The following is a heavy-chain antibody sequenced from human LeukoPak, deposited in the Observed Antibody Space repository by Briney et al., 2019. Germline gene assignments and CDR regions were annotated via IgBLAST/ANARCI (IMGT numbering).Heavy chain of an antibody. J-gene: IGHJ6*03. CDR3: AKERDDFGSAGYMDV. Sequence: PGGSLRLSCAASGFTFSSYAMSWVRQAPGKGLEWVSAISGSGGSTYYADSVKGRFTISRDNSKNTLYLEMNSLRAEDTAVYYCAKERDDFGSAGYMDVWGKGTTVTVSS. CDR1: GFTFSSYA. CDR2: ISGSGGST. D-gene: IGHD3-3*01. V-gene: IGHV3-23*01.